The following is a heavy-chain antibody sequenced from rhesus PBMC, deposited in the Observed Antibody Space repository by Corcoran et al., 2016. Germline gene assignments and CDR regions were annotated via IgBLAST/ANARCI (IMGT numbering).Heavy chain of an antibody. V-gene: IGHV4-76*01. CDR1: AGSFSDSYS. Sequence: QVHLQESGPVLVKPSETLFLTSAVFAGSFSDSYSWNWLRQFPGGGLEWIGYFYIRGDSAVDRPSLNNRVTISRDTSKNEISLRMTSVTVADTAVYYCVSHPNYSYNEFSVWGPGVLVTVSS. CDR3: VSHPNYSYNEFSV. CDR2: FYIRGDSA. D-gene: IGHD1-14*01. J-gene: IGHJ5-1*01.